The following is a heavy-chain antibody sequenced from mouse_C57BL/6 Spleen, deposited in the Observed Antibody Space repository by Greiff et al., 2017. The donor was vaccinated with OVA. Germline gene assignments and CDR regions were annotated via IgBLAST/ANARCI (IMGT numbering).Heavy chain of an antibody. Sequence: QVQLQQPGTELVKPGASVKLSCKASGYTFTSYWMHWVKQRPGQGLEWIGNINPSNGGTNYNEKFKSKATLTVDKSSSTAYMQLSSLTSEDSAVYNCARGDGSSYDWYFDVWGTGTTVTVSS. CDR1: GYTFTSYW. V-gene: IGHV1-53*01. J-gene: IGHJ1*03. CDR3: ARGDGSSYDWYFDV. D-gene: IGHD1-1*01. CDR2: INPSNGGT.